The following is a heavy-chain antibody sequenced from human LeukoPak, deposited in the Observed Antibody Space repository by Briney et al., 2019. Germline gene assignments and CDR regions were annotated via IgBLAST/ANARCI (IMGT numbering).Heavy chain of an antibody. J-gene: IGHJ6*03. Sequence: GGSLRLSCAASGFTFSDYSMNWVRQAPGKGLQWVSFISSSRNTIYYADSVKGRFTISRDNAENSLYLQMNSLRAEDTAVYCCARAYSTYHMDVWGKGTTVTVSS. CDR1: GFTFSDYS. V-gene: IGHV3-48*01. CDR3: ARAYSTYHMDV. CDR2: ISSSRNTI. D-gene: IGHD4-11*01.